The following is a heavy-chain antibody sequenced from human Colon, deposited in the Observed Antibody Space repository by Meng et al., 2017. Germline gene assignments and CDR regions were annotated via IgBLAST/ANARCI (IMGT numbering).Heavy chain of an antibody. CDR1: GDSVSSPSYY. Sequence: PSGTAPLTCTLFGDSVSSPSYYVCLIRQTPGKGLAWIGYFYYTGSANYNPFLKSRVTISVDTSKNHFSLNLTSVTAADTAVYYCARGRGSYSSIDFWGQGTLVTVSS. CDR2: FYYTGSA. V-gene: IGHV4-61*03. D-gene: IGHD1-26*01. J-gene: IGHJ4*02. CDR3: ARGRGSYSSIDF.